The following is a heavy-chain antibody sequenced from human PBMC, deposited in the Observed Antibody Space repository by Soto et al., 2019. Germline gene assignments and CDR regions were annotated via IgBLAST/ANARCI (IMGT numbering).Heavy chain of an antibody. V-gene: IGHV4-34*01. CDR1: GGSFSGYY. CDR2: INHSGST. J-gene: IGHJ4*02. CDR3: ARIAVAGTPIDY. D-gene: IGHD6-19*01. Sequence: SETLSLTCAVYGGSFSGYYWSWIRQPPGKGLEWIGEINHSGSTNYNPSLKSRVTISVDTSKNQFSLKLSSVTAADTAVYYCARIAVAGTPIDYWGQGTLVTVSS.